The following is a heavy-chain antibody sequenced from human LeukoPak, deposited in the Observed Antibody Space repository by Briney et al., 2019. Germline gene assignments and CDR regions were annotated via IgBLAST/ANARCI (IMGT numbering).Heavy chain of an antibody. CDR2: INHSGST. J-gene: IGHJ4*02. CDR1: GGSISSSNW. D-gene: IGHD5-24*01. V-gene: IGHV4-4*02. CDR3: ASMMATHY. Sequence: SETLSLTCAVSGGSISSSNWWSWVRQPPGKGLEWIGEINHSGSTNYNPSLKSRVTISVGTSKNQFSLKLSSVTAADTAVYYCASMMATHYWGQGTLVTVSS.